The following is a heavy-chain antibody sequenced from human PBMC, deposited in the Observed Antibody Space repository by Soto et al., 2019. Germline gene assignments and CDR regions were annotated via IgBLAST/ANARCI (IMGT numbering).Heavy chain of an antibody. D-gene: IGHD6-19*01. CDR1: GFTFSSYW. Sequence: EVQLVESGGGLVQPGGSLRLSCEASGFTFSSYWMSWVRQAPGKGLEWVANIKQDGSEKYYVDSVKGRFTISRDNAKNSLYLQMNSLRAEDTAVYYCARDPDSSGWHVDYWGQGTLVTVSS. CDR2: IKQDGSEK. CDR3: ARDPDSSGWHVDY. J-gene: IGHJ4*02. V-gene: IGHV3-7*01.